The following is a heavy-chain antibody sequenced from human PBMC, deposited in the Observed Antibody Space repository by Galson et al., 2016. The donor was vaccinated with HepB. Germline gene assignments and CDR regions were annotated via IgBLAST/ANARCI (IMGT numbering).Heavy chain of an antibody. CDR3: AHTTLVQGANYGLDV. V-gene: IGHV2-5*01. CDR1: RFSLSTSGGG. CDR2: IYWHERQ. J-gene: IGHJ6*02. D-gene: IGHD3-10*01. Sequence: PALVQPTQTLTLTCTFPRFSLSTSGGGVVWIGQPPGKALEWDALIYWHERQRYSPPLKSRLTITKDTSRKQVVLTMTNMDPVDTATYYCAHTTLVQGANYGLDVWGQGTTVTVSS.